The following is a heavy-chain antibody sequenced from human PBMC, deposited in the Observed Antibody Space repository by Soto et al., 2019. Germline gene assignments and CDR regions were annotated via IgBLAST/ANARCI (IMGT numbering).Heavy chain of an antibody. D-gene: IGHD6-13*01. CDR2: IKSKTDGGPT. V-gene: IGHV3-15*07. CDR1: GFTFSNAW. Sequence: GGSLRLSCAASGFTFSNAWMNWVRQAPGKGLEWVGRIKSKTDGGPTAYAAPGKGRFTISRDDSKNTLYMQMNSLKTEDTAVYYCTTDHSSSRGDDAFDIWGQGTMVTVSS. CDR3: TTDHSSSRGDDAFDI. J-gene: IGHJ3*02.